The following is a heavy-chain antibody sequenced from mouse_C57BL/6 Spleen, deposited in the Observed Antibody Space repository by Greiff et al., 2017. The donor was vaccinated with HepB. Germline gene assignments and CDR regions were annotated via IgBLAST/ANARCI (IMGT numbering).Heavy chain of an antibody. CDR2: INPSNGGT. CDR1: GYTFTSYW. J-gene: IGHJ4*01. D-gene: IGHD2-4*01. V-gene: IGHV1-53*01. Sequence: QVQLQQPGTELVKPGASVKLSCKASGYTFTSYWMHWVKQRPGQGLEWIGNINPSNGGTNYNEKFKSKATLTVDKSASTAYMQLSSLTSEDSAVYYCARAYYDYDGGRENYYAMDYWGQGTSVTVSS. CDR3: ARAYYDYDGGRENYYAMDY.